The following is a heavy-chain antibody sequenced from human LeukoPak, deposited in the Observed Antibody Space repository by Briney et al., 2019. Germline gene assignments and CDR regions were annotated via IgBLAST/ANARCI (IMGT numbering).Heavy chain of an antibody. Sequence: PGGSLRLSCAASGFTFSSYGMTWVRQAPGKGLEWVSGIGTSGGSTYYAAPVKGRFTISRDNSKNTLYLQMNSLTAEDTAVYYCAKTTANLDYWGQGTLVTVSS. D-gene: IGHD4-17*01. CDR1: GFTFSSYG. CDR3: AKTTANLDY. V-gene: IGHV3-23*01. J-gene: IGHJ4*02. CDR2: IGTSGGST.